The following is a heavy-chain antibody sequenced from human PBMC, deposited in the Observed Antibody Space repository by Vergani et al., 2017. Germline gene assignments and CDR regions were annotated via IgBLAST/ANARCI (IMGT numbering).Heavy chain of an antibody. V-gene: IGHV1-2*06. D-gene: IGHD3-16*01. CDR2: INPNSGGT. CDR3: ARAWGTAPTDSYFDY. Sequence: QVQLVQSGAEVKKPGASVKVSCKASGYTFTGYYMHWVRQAPGQGLEWMGRINPNSGGTNYAQKFQGRVTMTRDTSISTAYMELSRLRSDDTAVYYCARAWGTAPTDSYFDYWGQGTLVTVSS. CDR1: GYTFTGYY. J-gene: IGHJ4*02.